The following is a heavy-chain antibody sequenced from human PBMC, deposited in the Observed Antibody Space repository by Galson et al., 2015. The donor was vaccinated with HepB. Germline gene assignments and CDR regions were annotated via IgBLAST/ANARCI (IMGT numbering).Heavy chain of an antibody. CDR3: ARSGSFSSWYYFDY. V-gene: IGHV1-3*01. CDR1: GYTFSNYE. J-gene: IGHJ4*02. D-gene: IGHD1-26*01. CDR2: INAGNGNT. Sequence: SVKVSCKASGYTFSNYEMHWVRQAPGQRLEWMGCINAGNGNTKYSPKFQGTVTITRDTSASTAYMELSSLRSEDTAVYYCARSGSFSSWYYFDYWGQGTLVTVSS.